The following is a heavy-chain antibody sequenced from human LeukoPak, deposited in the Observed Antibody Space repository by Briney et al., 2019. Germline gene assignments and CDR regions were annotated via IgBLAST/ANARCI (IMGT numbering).Heavy chain of an antibody. V-gene: IGHV3-33*01. Sequence: PGGSLRLSCAASGFTFSSYGMHWVRQAPGKGLEWVAVIWYDGSNKYYADPVKGRFTISRDNSKNTLYLQMNSLRAEDTAVYYCARAIGTTTYYYFDHWGQGTLVTVSS. J-gene: IGHJ4*02. CDR3: ARAIGTTTYYYFDH. D-gene: IGHD1-1*01. CDR1: GFTFSSYG. CDR2: IWYDGSNK.